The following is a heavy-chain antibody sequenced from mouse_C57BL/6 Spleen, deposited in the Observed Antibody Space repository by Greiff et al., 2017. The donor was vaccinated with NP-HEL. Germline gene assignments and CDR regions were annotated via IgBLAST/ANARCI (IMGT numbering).Heavy chain of an antibody. Sequence: QVQLQQPGAELVKPGASVKMSCKASGYTFTSFWITWVKQRPGQGLEWIGDIYPGSGSTNYNEKFKSKATLTVDTSSSTAYMQLSSLTSEDSAVYYCARNDYDGDYHAMVSWGQGTSVTVSS. CDR3: ARNDYDGDYHAMVS. D-gene: IGHD2-4*01. CDR2: IYPGSGST. V-gene: IGHV1-55*01. CDR1: GYTFTSFW. J-gene: IGHJ4*01.